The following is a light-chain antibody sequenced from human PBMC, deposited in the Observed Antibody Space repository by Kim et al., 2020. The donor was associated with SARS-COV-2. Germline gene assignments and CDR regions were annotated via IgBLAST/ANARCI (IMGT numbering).Light chain of an antibody. Sequence: AIRMTQSPSVLSASRGDRVTLACRASESVGSYLAWYQQKPGKAPSLLVYAASTLQTGVPSRFSGSGSGTNFTLTISCLQSEDFASYYCQQDYRYPPTFGPGTKVDIK. CDR1: ESVGSY. V-gene: IGKV1-8*01. CDR3: QQDYRYPPT. CDR2: AAS. J-gene: IGKJ3*01.